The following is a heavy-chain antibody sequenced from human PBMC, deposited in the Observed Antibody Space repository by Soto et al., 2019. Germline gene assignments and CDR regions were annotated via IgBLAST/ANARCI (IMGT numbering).Heavy chain of an antibody. Sequence: GGSLRLSCAASGFTFSSNYMSWVRQAPGKGLEWVSVIYSGGNTYHADSVKGRFTISRHNSKNTLYLQMNSLRAEDTAVYYCARVGYGDKDYYYYYMDVWGKGTTVTVSS. V-gene: IGHV3-53*04. CDR1: GFTFSSNY. J-gene: IGHJ6*03. CDR3: ARVGYGDKDYYYYYMDV. CDR2: IYSGGNT. D-gene: IGHD4-17*01.